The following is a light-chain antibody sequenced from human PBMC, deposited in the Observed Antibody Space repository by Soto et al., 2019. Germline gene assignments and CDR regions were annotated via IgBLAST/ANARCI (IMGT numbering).Light chain of an antibody. CDR3: QQHNAWPLT. CDR2: GGF. Sequence: IVLTQSPGTLSVSPGERVILSCRASQTLRKKLAWYQQKPGQAPRLLIYGGFTRATGIPARFSGSGSGTEFTLTINSLQSADFAIYYCQQHNAWPLTFGPGTKLDLK. V-gene: IGKV3-15*01. J-gene: IGKJ3*01. CDR1: QTLRKK.